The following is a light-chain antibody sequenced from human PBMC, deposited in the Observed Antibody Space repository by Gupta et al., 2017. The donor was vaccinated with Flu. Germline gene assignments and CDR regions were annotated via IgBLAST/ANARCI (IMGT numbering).Light chain of an antibody. CDR3: QQNNNWPPT. Sequence: ELALTQSPATLSVSPGERATLSCRASQSVSSNLAWYQQKPGQAPRLLIYGASTRATGIPARFSGSGSGTEFTLTISSLQSEDFAVYYCQQNNNWPPTFGQGTKVEIK. V-gene: IGKV3-15*01. J-gene: IGKJ1*01. CDR2: GAS. CDR1: QSVSSN.